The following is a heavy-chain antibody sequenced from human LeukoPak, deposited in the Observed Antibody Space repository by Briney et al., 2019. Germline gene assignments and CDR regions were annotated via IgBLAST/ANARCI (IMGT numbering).Heavy chain of an antibody. Sequence: GGSLRLSCAASGFTFSSYGMHWVRQAPGKGLEWVANIKQDGSEKYYVDSVKGRFTISRDNAKNSLYLQMNSLRAEDTAVYYCARDLNSGYEPFDYWGQGTLVTVSS. CDR1: GFTFSSYG. CDR3: ARDLNSGYEPFDY. V-gene: IGHV3-7*01. J-gene: IGHJ4*02. D-gene: IGHD5-12*01. CDR2: IKQDGSEK.